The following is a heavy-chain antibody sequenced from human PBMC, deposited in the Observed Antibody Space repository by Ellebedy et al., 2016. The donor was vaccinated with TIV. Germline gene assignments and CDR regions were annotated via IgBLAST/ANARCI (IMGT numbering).Heavy chain of an antibody. Sequence: GGSLRLSCAASGFTVDDYAMHWVRQAPGKGLEWVSGISWNSGSIGYADSVKGRFTISRDNAKNSLYLQMNSLRVEDTAVYYCARGRQIDPRPYYEILTAYLSPPGLYYFDYWGQGTLVTVSS. V-gene: IGHV3-9*01. CDR1: GFTVDDYA. CDR3: ARGRQIDPRPYYEILTAYLSPPGLYYFDY. CDR2: ISWNSGSI. D-gene: IGHD3-9*01. J-gene: IGHJ4*02.